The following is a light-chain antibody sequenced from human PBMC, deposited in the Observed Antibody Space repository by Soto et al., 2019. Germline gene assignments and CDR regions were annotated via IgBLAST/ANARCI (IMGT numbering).Light chain of an antibody. J-gene: IGKJ5*01. CDR1: QSLLHITGETF. CDR3: MHSTQLPPT. Sequence: VITQTPISLSVAPGQPASISCKSSQSLLHITGETFLFWYLQKPGQSPQLLIYEVSTRVSGVPDRFSGSGSGTDFTLEISRVETDDVGIYYCMHSTQLPPTCGQGTRREIK. CDR2: EVS. V-gene: IGKV2D-29*02.